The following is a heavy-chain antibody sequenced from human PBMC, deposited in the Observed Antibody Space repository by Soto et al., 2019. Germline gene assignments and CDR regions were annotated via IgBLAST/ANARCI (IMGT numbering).Heavy chain of an antibody. CDR3: ARGEEIVLVPAALDY. CDR1: GYTYTSYA. D-gene: IGHD2-2*01. CDR2: INASGGST. Sequence: ASVKVSCKASGYTYTSYAMHWVRQAPGQRLEWMGIINASGGSTNYAQKFQGRVTMTRDTSTSTVYMELSSLRSEDTAVYYCARGEEIVLVPAALDYWGQGTLVTVSS. J-gene: IGHJ4*02. V-gene: IGHV1-46*01.